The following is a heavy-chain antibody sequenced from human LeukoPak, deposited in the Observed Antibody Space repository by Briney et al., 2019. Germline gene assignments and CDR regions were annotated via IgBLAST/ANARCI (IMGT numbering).Heavy chain of an antibody. CDR2: IGVGGET. CDR3: VREGYSSGRAPAFDA. Sequence: PGGSLRLSCVASGFTFSSSVMHWVRQPTGKGLEWVSAIGVGGETYYLDSVKGRFTISRENARNSLYLQMNSLTAGDTAMYYCVREGYSSGRAPAFDAWGQGTTVTVSS. J-gene: IGHJ3*01. D-gene: IGHD6-19*01. CDR1: GFTFSSSV. V-gene: IGHV3-13*01.